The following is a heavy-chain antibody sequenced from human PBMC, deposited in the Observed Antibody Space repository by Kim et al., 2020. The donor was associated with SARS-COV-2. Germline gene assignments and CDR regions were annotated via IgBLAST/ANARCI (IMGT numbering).Heavy chain of an antibody. J-gene: IGHJ5*02. D-gene: IGHD1-26*01. CDR2: IYYSGST. CDR1: GGSISSYY. Sequence: SETLSLTCTVSGGSISSYYWSWIRQPPGKGLEWIGYIYYSGSTNYNPSLKSRVTISVDTSKNQFSLKLSSVTAADTAVYYCARDGRLDVGFDPWGQGTLATVSS. CDR3: ARDGRLDVGFDP. V-gene: IGHV4-59*01.